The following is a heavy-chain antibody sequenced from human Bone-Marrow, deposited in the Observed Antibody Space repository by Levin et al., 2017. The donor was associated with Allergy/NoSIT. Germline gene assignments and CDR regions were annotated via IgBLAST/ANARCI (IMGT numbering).Heavy chain of an antibody. CDR2: IYDTGST. J-gene: IGHJ5*02. V-gene: IGHV4-59*08. D-gene: IGHD2-21*02. CDR3: ARHDCGGDCFPRASIANWFDP. CDR1: GGSMNNYY. Sequence: SETLSLTCSVSGGSMNNYYWSWIRQPPGKGLEWIGYIYDTGSTNYNSYLKSRVTITVDMSKNQFSLKVTSVTAADTAVYYCARHDCGGDCFPRASIANWFDPWGQGTLVTVSS.